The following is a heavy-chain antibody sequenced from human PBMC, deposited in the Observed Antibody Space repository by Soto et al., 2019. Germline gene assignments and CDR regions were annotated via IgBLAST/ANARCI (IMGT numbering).Heavy chain of an antibody. CDR2: ISGSGSII. CDR3: VRPSKGGSYGTFDY. Sequence: GGSLRLSCAASGFTFSSYEMNWVRQAPGKGLEWVSYISGSGSIIYYADSVKGRFTISRDNAKNSLYLQMNSLRAEDTAVYYCVRPSKGGSYGTFDYWGQGTQVTVSS. V-gene: IGHV3-48*03. D-gene: IGHD1-26*01. CDR1: GFTFSSYE. J-gene: IGHJ4*02.